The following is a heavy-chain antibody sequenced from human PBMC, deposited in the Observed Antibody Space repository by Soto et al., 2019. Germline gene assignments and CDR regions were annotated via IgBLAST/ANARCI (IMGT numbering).Heavy chain of an antibody. CDR3: AKVPIPYYYDSSGYSY. V-gene: IGHV3-23*01. CDR2: ISGSGGST. D-gene: IGHD3-22*01. J-gene: IGHJ4*02. CDR1: GFTFSSYA. Sequence: GGSLRLSCAACGFTFSSYAMSWVRQAPGKGLEWVSAISGSGGSTYYADSVKGRFTISRDNSKNTLYLQMNSLRAEDTAVYYCAKVPIPYYYDSSGYSYWGQGTLVTVSS.